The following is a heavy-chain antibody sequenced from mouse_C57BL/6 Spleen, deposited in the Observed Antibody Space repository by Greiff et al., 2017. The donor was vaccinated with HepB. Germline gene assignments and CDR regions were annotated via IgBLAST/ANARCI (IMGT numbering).Heavy chain of an antibody. CDR2: IHPNSGST. Sequence: QVQLQQPGAELVKPGASVKLSCKASGYTFTSYWMHWVKQRPGQGLEWIGMIHPNSGSTNYNEKFKSKATLTVDKSSSTAYMQLSSLTSEDSAVYYCAPNYYGSSLYAMDYWGQGTSVTVSS. CDR1: GYTFTSYW. CDR3: APNYYGSSLYAMDY. D-gene: IGHD1-1*01. J-gene: IGHJ4*01. V-gene: IGHV1-64*01.